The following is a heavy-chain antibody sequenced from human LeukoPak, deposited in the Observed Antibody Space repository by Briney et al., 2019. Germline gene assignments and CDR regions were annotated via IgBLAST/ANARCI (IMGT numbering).Heavy chain of an antibody. J-gene: IGHJ4*02. D-gene: IGHD1-26*01. Sequence: PGRSLRLSCAASGFTFSPHAMHWVRQAPGKGLKWVAVISSDGSDKYYADSVQGRFTISRDNSKNTLYLQMNSLRAEDTAVYYCAKFMRRVGATRGTADYWGQGTLVTVSS. CDR1: GFTFSPHA. CDR3: AKFMRRVGATRGTADY. V-gene: IGHV3-30-3*02. CDR2: ISSDGSDK.